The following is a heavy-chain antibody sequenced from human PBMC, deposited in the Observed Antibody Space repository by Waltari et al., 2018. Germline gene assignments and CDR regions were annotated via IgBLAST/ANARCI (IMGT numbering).Heavy chain of an antibody. CDR2: IRQDGNEK. CDR1: AFTFSTYW. D-gene: IGHD7-27*01. V-gene: IGHV3-7*04. CDR3: AKDNWGRPGGIDGFDV. Sequence: EVQLVESGGDLVRPGGSLRLSCEASAFTFSTYWMSWVRQAPGKGLEGVANIRQDGNEKKYLASVRGRFIVSRDNAKNSLYLLMNSLRAEDTALYYCAKDNWGRPGGIDGFDVWGQGTMVTVSS. J-gene: IGHJ3*01.